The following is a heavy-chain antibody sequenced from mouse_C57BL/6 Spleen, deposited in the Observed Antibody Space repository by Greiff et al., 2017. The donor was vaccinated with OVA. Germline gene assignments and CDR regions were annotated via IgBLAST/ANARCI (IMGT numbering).Heavy chain of an antibody. J-gene: IGHJ3*01. CDR2: FNPYNDDT. V-gene: IGHV1-47*01. Sequence: QVQLQQSGAELVKPGASVKMSCKASGYTFTTYPIEWMKQNHGKSLEWIGYFNPYNDDTKYNEKFKGKATLTVDKSSSTVYLELSRLTSDDSAVYECARPAYSEYGAWFAYWGQGTLVTVSA. D-gene: IGHD2-12*01. CDR3: ARPAYSEYGAWFAY. CDR1: GYTFTTYP.